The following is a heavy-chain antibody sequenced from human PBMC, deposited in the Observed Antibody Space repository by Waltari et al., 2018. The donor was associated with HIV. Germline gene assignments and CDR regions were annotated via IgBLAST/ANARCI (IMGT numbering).Heavy chain of an antibody. V-gene: IGHV2-5*01. Sequence: QVTLRESGPAQVKATETLTLTCSFSGFSLTTSGVGVGWIRQPPGKALEWLAVIYWHGEKRYSPSLDNRLDITKDISVNRVTLTMTTMDPRDTGTYFCAHSLGRGDVYFDHWGQGTLVTVSS. CDR1: GFSLTTSGVG. CDR3: AHSLGRGDVYFDH. D-gene: IGHD2-21*01. CDR2: IYWHGEK. J-gene: IGHJ4*02.